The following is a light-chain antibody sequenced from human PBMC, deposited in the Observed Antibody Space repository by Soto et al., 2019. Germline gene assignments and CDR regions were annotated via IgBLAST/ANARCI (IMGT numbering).Light chain of an antibody. CDR3: QQRTNVFT. V-gene: IGKV3-11*01. CDR2: DAS. J-gene: IGKJ3*01. Sequence: EVVLTQSPATLSLSPGERATLYCRASQNVNNYLAWYQQKPGQAPRLLIYDASNRATGIPARFSGGGSGADFFLTINSLEPEDFAVYYCQQRTNVFTFGPGTKVDIK. CDR1: QNVNNY.